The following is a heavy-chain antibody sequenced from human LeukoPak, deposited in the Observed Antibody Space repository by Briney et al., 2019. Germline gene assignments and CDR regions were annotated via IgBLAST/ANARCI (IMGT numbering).Heavy chain of an antibody. J-gene: IGHJ4*02. V-gene: IGHV3-30-3*01. CDR1: GSTFSSYA. CDR3: ARDFRLAYCGGDCYSGFDY. CDR2: ISYDGSNK. D-gene: IGHD2-21*02. Sequence: PGGSLRLSCAASGSTFSSYAMHWVRQAPGEGLEWVAVISYDGSNKYYADSVKGRFTISRDNSKNTLYLQMNSLRAEDTAVYYCARDFRLAYCGGDCYSGFDYWGQGTLVTVSS.